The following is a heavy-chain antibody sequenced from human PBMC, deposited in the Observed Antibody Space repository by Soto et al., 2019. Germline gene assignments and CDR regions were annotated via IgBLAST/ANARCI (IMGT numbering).Heavy chain of an antibody. V-gene: IGHV1-18*01. D-gene: IGHD2-21*01. CDR1: GYTFTSYG. CDR2: ISAYNGNT. CDR3: ASGGALGENYYYYGMDV. Sequence: QVQLVQSGAEVKKPGASVKVSCKASGYTFTSYGISWVRQAPGQGLEWMGWISAYNGNTNYAQKLQGRDTMTTDTSTSTAYMELRILRSADTAVYYCASGGALGENYYYYGMDVWGQGTTVTVSS. J-gene: IGHJ6*02.